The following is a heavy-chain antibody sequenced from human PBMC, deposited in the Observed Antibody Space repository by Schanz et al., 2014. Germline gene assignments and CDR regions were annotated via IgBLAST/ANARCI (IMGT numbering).Heavy chain of an antibody. CDR2: ISSGSFTS. D-gene: IGHD1-26*01. CDR3: ARGPGGATYTHVDS. CDR1: GFTFSAYA. J-gene: IGHJ5*01. V-gene: IGHV3-48*02. Sequence: EVQLVESGGGLVQPGGSLRLSCATSGFTFSAYAMIWVRQAPGKGLQWVSYISSGSFTSYYADSLKGRFTISRDDAKNTLYLQMNRLKDEDTAVYYCARGPGGATYTHVDSWGQGTLVTVSS.